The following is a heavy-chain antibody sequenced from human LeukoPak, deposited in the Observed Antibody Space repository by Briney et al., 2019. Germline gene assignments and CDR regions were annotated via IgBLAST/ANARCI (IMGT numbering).Heavy chain of an antibody. D-gene: IGHD4/OR15-4a*01. J-gene: IGHJ4*02. CDR1: GFTFSIYW. CDR2: IKHDGSED. CDR3: ARSANYGGHAFFDY. V-gene: IGHV3-7*01. Sequence: GGSLRLSCAASGFTFSIYWMTCVRQTPGKGLEWVANIKHDGSEDYFVDSVKGRFTISRDNAENSLHLQMSSLRAEDTAVYYCARSANYGGHAFFDYWGQGILVIVSS.